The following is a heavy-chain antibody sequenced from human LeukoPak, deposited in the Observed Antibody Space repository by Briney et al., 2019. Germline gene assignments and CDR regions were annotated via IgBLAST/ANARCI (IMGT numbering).Heavy chain of an antibody. CDR2: INHSGST. J-gene: IGHJ4*02. Sequence: SETLSLNCAVYGGSFSGYYWSWIRQPPGKGLEWIGEINHSGSTNYNPSLKSRVTISVDTSKNQFSLKLSSVTAADTAVYYCARVGRFGELLPYYFDYWGQGTLVTVSS. D-gene: IGHD3-10*01. CDR3: ARVGRFGELLPYYFDY. CDR1: GGSFSGYY. V-gene: IGHV4-34*01.